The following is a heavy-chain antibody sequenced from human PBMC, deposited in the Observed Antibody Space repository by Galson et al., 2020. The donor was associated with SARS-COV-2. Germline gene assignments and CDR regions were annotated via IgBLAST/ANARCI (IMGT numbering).Heavy chain of an antibody. D-gene: IGHD5-18*01. Sequence: SGPTLVTPTQTLTMTCTISGFSLSTTGVTVRWVRPPTRRALDTVSLIDWDNDKFYSTSLKTRLTISKDTARNQVVLTTSNIDTVDTGTYYCARSRNGYSHFDYWGQGTLVTVFS. V-gene: IGHV2-70*20. J-gene: IGHJ4*02. CDR1: GFSLSTTGVT. CDR2: IDWDNDK. CDR3: ARSRNGYSHFDY.